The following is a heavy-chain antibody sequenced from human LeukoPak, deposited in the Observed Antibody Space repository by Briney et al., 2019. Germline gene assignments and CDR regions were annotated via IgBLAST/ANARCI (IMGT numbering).Heavy chain of an antibody. CDR3: AREGGDGAPNAFDI. CDR2: INTNTGNP. D-gene: IGHD2-21*02. CDR1: GYTFTSYA. J-gene: IGHJ3*02. Sequence: ASVKVSCTASGYTFTSYAMNWVRQAPGQGLEWMGWINTNTGNPTYAQGFTGRFVFSLDTSVSTAYLQISSLKAEDTAVYYCAREGGDGAPNAFDIWGQGTMVTVSS. V-gene: IGHV7-4-1*02.